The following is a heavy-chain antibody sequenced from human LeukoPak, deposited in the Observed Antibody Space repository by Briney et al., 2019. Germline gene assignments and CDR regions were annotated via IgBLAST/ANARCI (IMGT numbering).Heavy chain of an antibody. CDR2: IIPIFGIA. J-gene: IGHJ5*02. Sequence: ASVRVSCKASGGTFSSYAISWVRQAPGQGLEWMGGIIPIFGIANYAQKFQGRVTITADKSTSTAYMELSSLRSEDTAVYYCARTPKDYYDSSGYYGWFDPWGQGTLVTVSS. D-gene: IGHD3-22*01. V-gene: IGHV1-69*17. CDR1: GGTFSSYA. CDR3: ARTPKDYYDSSGYYGWFDP.